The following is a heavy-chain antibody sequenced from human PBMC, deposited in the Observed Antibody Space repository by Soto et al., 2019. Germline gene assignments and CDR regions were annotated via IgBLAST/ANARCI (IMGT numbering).Heavy chain of an antibody. J-gene: IGHJ4*02. CDR2: ISSSSSTI. CDR1: GFTFSSYS. CDR3: ARIDILTGYYYFDY. Sequence: EVQLVESGGGLVQPGGSLRLSCAASGFTFSSYSMNWVRQAPGKGLEWVSYISSSSSTIYYADSVKGRFTISRDNAKNSLYLQMNSLRAEDTAVYYCARIDILTGYYYFDYWGQGTLVTVSS. D-gene: IGHD3-9*01. V-gene: IGHV3-48*01.